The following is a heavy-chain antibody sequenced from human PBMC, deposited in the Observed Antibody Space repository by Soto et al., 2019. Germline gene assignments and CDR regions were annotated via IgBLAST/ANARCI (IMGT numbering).Heavy chain of an antibody. V-gene: IGHV4-59*01. J-gene: IGHJ5*01. D-gene: IGHD3-22*01. Sequence: QVQLQESGPGLVKPSETLSLSCFISGGSFSNDYWTWIRQSPGKGLEWIGYIFHSGITDYNPSVKSPVTISIDKSRNLFSLNLTSVTAADTAVYYCARDRYFYDSRGYYRTLDSWGQGTLVTVSS. CDR2: IFHSGIT. CDR3: ARDRYFYDSRGYYRTLDS. CDR1: GGSFSNDY.